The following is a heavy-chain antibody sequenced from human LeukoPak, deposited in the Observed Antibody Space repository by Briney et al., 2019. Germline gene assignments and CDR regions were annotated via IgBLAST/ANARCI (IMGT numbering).Heavy chain of an antibody. Sequence: PGGSLRLSCAASGFTFSSYAMSWVRQAPGQGLEWVSSISGSDGTTYYADPVKGRFTISRDNSKNTLSLQMNSLRAEDTAIYYCAKYYYGSGSFSFDHWGQGTLVTVSS. CDR1: GFTFSSYA. D-gene: IGHD3-10*01. CDR2: ISGSDGTT. CDR3: AKYYYGSGSFSFDH. V-gene: IGHV3-23*01. J-gene: IGHJ4*02.